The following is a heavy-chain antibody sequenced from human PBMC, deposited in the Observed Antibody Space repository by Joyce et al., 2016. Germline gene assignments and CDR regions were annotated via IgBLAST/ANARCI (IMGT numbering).Heavy chain of an antibody. J-gene: IGHJ4*02. Sequence: QVQLVESGGGVVQPGRSLRLSCAASGFTFSNYGMHWVRQAPGKGLAWVAVIANDGNKKYYADSVKGRFTISRDNAKNTLYLQMNSLRAEDTAVYYCAKRYDYVDYWGQGTLVTVSS. CDR2: IANDGNKK. CDR3: AKRYDYVDY. CDR1: GFTFSNYG. V-gene: IGHV3-30*18. D-gene: IGHD3-16*01.